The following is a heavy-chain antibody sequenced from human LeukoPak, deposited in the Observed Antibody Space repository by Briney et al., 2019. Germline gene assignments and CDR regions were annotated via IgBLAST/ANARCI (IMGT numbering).Heavy chain of an antibody. D-gene: IGHD2-15*01. CDR3: ARKMGCSGGSCHYFDY. Sequence: GESLKISCKGSGYHFTSYWIGWVRQVPGKGLEWMGIIYPGDSETRNSPSFQGQVTISADKSINTAYLQWSSLKASDTAMYYCARKMGCSGGSCHYFDYWGQGTLVTVSS. CDR1: GYHFTSYW. J-gene: IGHJ4*02. V-gene: IGHV5-51*01. CDR2: IYPGDSET.